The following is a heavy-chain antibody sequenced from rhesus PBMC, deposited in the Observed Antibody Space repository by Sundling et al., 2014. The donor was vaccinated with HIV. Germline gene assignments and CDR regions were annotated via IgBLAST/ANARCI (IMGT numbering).Heavy chain of an antibody. CDR3: AKDRAGTGRYGLDS. D-gene: IGHD5-42*01. J-gene: IGHJ6*01. V-gene: IGHV3-103*01. CDR1: GFAFSSYA. CDR2: ITGGRNT. Sequence: EVHLVESGGGLAKPGGSLRLSCAASGFAFSSYAVHWVRQAPGKGLEWVSAITGGRNTYYADSVKGRFTISRDNSDNTLSLQMNSLRTEDTAVYYCAKDRAGTGRYGLDSWGQGVVVTVSS.